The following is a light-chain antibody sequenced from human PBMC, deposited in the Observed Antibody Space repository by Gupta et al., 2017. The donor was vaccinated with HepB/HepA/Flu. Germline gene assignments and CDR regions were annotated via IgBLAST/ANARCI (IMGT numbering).Light chain of an antibody. J-gene: IGKJ3*01. CDR1: QSLLHSNGYIY. CDR3: RQALQTPFT. V-gene: IGKV2-28*01. Sequence: DIVMTQSPLSLPVTPGEPASISCRSSQSLLHSNGYIYLEWYLQKPGQSPQLLIYFGSTRASGVPDRFSGGGSGTDFTLTISRVEAEDVGVYYCRQALQTPFTFGPWTKVDIK. CDR2: FGS.